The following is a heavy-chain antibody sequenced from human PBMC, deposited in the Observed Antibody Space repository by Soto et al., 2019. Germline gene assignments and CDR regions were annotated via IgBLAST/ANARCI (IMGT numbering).Heavy chain of an antibody. J-gene: IGHJ4*02. V-gene: IGHV3-23*01. CDR3: AKPNLFCSSTSCYDD. Sequence: GGSLRPSCAASRFTFSSYAMSWVRQAPGKGLEWVSVIGGSGGNTHYADSVKGRFTISRDNSKNTVYLQMNSLRGEDTAIYYCAKPNLFCSSTSCYDDWGQGTLVTVSS. D-gene: IGHD2-2*01. CDR2: IGGSGGNT. CDR1: RFTFSSYA.